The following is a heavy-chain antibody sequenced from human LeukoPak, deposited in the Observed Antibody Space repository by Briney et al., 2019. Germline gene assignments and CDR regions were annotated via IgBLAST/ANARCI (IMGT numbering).Heavy chain of an antibody. Sequence: VASVKVSCKASGGTFSSYAISWVRQAPGQGLEWMGGIIPIFGTANYAQKFQGRVTMTRNTSVSTAYMELSSLRSEDTAVYYCARINYDSSYWGQGTLVTVSS. CDR1: GGTFSSYA. V-gene: IGHV1-69*05. CDR3: ARINYDSSY. J-gene: IGHJ4*02. CDR2: IIPIFGTA. D-gene: IGHD3-22*01.